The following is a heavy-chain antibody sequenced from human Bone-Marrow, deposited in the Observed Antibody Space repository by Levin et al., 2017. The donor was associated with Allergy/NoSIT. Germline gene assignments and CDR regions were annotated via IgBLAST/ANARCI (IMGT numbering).Heavy chain of an antibody. CDR1: GYTFTSYY. CDR3: AREFVVVVVATAPPRDSDAFDI. D-gene: IGHD2-15*01. V-gene: IGHV1-46*01. Sequence: ASVKVSCKASGYTFTSYYMHWVRQAPGQGLEWMGIINPSGGSPTYAQKFQGRVTMTRDTSTSTVYMELSSLRSEATPVYYCAREFVVVVVATAPPRDSDAFDIWGQGTMVTVSS. CDR2: INPSGGSP. J-gene: IGHJ3*02.